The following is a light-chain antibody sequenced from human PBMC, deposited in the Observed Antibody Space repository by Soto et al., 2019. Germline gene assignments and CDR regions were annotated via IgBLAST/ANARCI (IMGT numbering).Light chain of an antibody. CDR2: WAS. V-gene: IGKV4-1*01. J-gene: IGKJ3*01. Sequence: DIVMTQSPDSLAVSLCERATINCKSSQSVLYSSNNKNYLAWYQQKPGQPPKLLIDWASTRKSGVPDRFSGSGSGTDFTLTISSLQSEDFAVYYCQQYNNWPRTFGPGTKVDIK. CDR3: QQYNNWPRT. CDR1: QSVLYSSNNKNY.